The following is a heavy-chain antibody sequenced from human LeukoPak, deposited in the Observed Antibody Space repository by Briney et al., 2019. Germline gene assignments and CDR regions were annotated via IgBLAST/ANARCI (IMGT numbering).Heavy chain of an antibody. CDR3: ARDHPSPQYYYDSSGFIISPSTSDAFDI. CDR2: ISAYNGNT. J-gene: IGHJ3*02. CDR1: GYIFITYG. Sequence: ASVKVSCKASGYIFITYGISWVRQAPGQGLEWMGWISAYNGNTNYAQKLQGRVTMTTDTSTSTAYMELRSLRSDDTAVYYCARDHPSPQYYYDSSGFIISPSTSDAFDIWGQGTMVTVSS. D-gene: IGHD3-22*01. V-gene: IGHV1-18*01.